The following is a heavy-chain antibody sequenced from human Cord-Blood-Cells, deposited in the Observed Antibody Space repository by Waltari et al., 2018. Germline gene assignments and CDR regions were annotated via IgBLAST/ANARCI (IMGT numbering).Heavy chain of an antibody. CDR3: ARGQRAPREFGVVITRWFDP. D-gene: IGHD3-3*01. V-gene: IGHV4-34*01. Sequence: QVQLQQWGAGLLKPSETLSLTCAVYGRSFSGYYWSWMRPPAGKGPEWSGEINQSGSTNYNPSLNSRVTISVDTSKNQFSLKLGAVTAADTAVYYCARGQRAPREFGVVITRWFDPWGQGTLVTVSS. CDR1: GRSFSGYY. CDR2: INQSGST. J-gene: IGHJ5*02.